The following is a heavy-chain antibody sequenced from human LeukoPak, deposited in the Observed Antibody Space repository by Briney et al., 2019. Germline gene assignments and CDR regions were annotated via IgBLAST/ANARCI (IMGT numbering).Heavy chain of an antibody. CDR1: GYTFTSYG. D-gene: IGHD5-12*01. CDR2: ISAYNGKR. CDR3: ARCLSGSDSPFDY. J-gene: IGHJ4*02. V-gene: IGHV1-18*01. Sequence: AASVTLSCKPSGYTFTSYGISWVRHGPGQGLEWMGWISAYNGKRNYAQKLQGRGTMTTDTCTSPAYMELRSLRSEDTAVYYCARCLSGSDSPFDYWGQGTLVTVSS.